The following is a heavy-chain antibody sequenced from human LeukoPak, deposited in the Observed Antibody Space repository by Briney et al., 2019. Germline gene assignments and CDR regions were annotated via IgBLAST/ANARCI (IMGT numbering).Heavy chain of an antibody. CDR1: GGSFSGYY. CDR2: INHSGST. Sequence: SEALSLTCAVYGGSFSGYYWSWIRQPPGKGLEWIGEINHSGSTNYNPSLKSRVTISVDTSKNQFSLKLSSVTAADTAVYYCAQGGCSGGSCYPLGYWGQGTLVTVSS. J-gene: IGHJ4*02. V-gene: IGHV4-34*01. D-gene: IGHD2-15*01. CDR3: AQGGCSGGSCYPLGY.